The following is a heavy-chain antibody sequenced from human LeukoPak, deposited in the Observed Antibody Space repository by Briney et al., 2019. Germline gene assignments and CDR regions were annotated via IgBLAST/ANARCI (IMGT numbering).Heavy chain of an antibody. Sequence: SETLSLTCAVYGGSFSDYYWSWIRQPPGKGLEWIGEINHSGSTNYNPSLKSRVTISVDTSKNQFSLKLSSVTAADTAVYYCARKFGILTGPYYFDYWGQGTLVTVSS. V-gene: IGHV4-34*01. CDR3: ARKFGILTGPYYFDY. CDR1: GGSFSDYY. D-gene: IGHD3-9*01. J-gene: IGHJ4*02. CDR2: INHSGST.